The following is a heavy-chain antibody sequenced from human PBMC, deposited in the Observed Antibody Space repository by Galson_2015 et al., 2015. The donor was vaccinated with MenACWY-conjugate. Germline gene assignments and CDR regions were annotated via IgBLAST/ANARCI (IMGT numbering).Heavy chain of an antibody. D-gene: IGHD2-8*01. CDR1: GGSISNYY. CDR2: IYYSGST. J-gene: IGHJ5*02. CDR3: ARLNVWGWFDP. Sequence: ATLSLTCTVSGGSISNYYWNWIRQPPGKGLEWIGYIYYSGSTNYNPSLKSRVTISVDTSKNQFSLKVNSVTAADTAVYYCARLNVWGWFDPWGQGTLVTVSS. V-gene: IGHV4-59*01.